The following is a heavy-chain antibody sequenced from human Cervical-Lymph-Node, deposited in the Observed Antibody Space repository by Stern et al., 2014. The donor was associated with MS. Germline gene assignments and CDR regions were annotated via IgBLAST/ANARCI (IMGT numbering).Heavy chain of an antibody. D-gene: IGHD1-14*01. CDR1: GDSISNTNFH. CDR3: VRSEEHLSYYFDS. CDR2: IYYNGAT. J-gene: IGHJ4*02. Sequence: QVQLQESGPGLVKPSETLSLTCTVSGDSISNTNFHWGWVRQSPAKGLEWVASIYYNGATYLSPSLKSRGTISVDMSKEQLSRELNSVTAADTALYYCVRSEEHLSYYFDSWGQGTLVTVSS. V-gene: IGHV4-39*01.